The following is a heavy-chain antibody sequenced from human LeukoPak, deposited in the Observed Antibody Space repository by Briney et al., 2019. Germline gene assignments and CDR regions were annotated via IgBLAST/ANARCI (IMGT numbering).Heavy chain of an antibody. CDR3: ARVVRGYSYGLGY. Sequence: ASVKVPCKASGYTFTGYYMHWVRQAPGQGLEWMGWINPNSGGTNYAQKFQGRVTMTRDTSISTAYMELSRLRSDDTAVYYCARVVRGYSYGLGYWGQGTLVTVSS. V-gene: IGHV1-2*02. D-gene: IGHD5-18*01. J-gene: IGHJ4*02. CDR2: INPNSGGT. CDR1: GYTFTGYY.